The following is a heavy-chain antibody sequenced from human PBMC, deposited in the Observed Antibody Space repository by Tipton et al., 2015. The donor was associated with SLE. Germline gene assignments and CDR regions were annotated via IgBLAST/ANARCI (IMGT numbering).Heavy chain of an antibody. CDR2: IRSKANSYAT. CDR3: TSELGA. Sequence: LSLTCAVYGGSFSGYYWSWIRQPPGKGLEWVGRIRSKANSYATAYAASVKGRFTISRDDSKNTAYLQMNSLKTEDTAVYYCTSELGAWGQGTLVTVSS. V-gene: IGHV3-73*01. J-gene: IGHJ5*02. CDR1: GGSFSGYY. D-gene: IGHD3-16*01.